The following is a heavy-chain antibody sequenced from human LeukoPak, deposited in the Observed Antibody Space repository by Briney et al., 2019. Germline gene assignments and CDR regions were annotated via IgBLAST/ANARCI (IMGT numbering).Heavy chain of an antibody. D-gene: IGHD6-19*01. V-gene: IGHV4-34*01. Sequence: SETLSLTCAVYGGSFSGYYWSWIRQPPGKGLEWIGEVNHGGSTNYNPFLKSRVTISIDTSKNQFSLKLSSVTAADTAVYYCARDYVGVAGTFDYWGQGTLVTVSS. CDR2: VNHGGST. J-gene: IGHJ4*02. CDR3: ARDYVGVAGTFDY. CDR1: GGSFSGYY.